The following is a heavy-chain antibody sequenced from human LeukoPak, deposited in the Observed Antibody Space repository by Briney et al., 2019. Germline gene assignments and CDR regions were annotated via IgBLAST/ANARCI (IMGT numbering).Heavy chain of an antibody. CDR2: IKQDGSEK. Sequence: GGSLRLSCAASGFTFSNDWMSWVRQAPGKGLEWVANIKQDGSEKYYVDSVKGRFTISRDNAKNSLYLQMKSLRAEDTAVYYCARRRDGGFDYWGQGTLVTVSS. CDR1: GFTFSNDW. V-gene: IGHV3-7*01. D-gene: IGHD5-24*01. CDR3: ARRRDGGFDY. J-gene: IGHJ4*02.